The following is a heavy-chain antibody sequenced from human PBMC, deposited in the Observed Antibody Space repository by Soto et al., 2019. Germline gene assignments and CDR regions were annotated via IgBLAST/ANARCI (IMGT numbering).Heavy chain of an antibody. Sequence: QVQLVESGGGVVQPGRSVRLSCAASGFTFSSYGMHWVRQAPGKGLEWVAVIWYDGSNKYYADSVKGRFTISRDNSKNTLYLQMNSLRAEDTAVYYCARDLCSGGSCYFGDVWYYYYYYGMDVWGQGTTVTVSS. CDR3: ARDLCSGGSCYFGDVWYYYYYYGMDV. D-gene: IGHD2-15*01. CDR1: GFTFSSYG. V-gene: IGHV3-33*01. J-gene: IGHJ6*02. CDR2: IWYDGSNK.